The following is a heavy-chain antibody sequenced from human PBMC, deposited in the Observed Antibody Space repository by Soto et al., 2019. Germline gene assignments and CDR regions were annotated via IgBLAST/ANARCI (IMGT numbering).Heavy chain of an antibody. CDR1: GFTFSSYA. V-gene: IGHV3-23*01. Sequence: EVQLLESGGGLVQPGGSLRLSCAASGFTFSSYAMSWVRQAPGKGLEWVSAISGSGGSTYYAYSVKGRFTISRDNTKNTLYLQMTSLRAEDTAVYYCAKAKRPQKLHYYYGMDVWGQGTTVTVSS. D-gene: IGHD1-26*01. J-gene: IGHJ6*02. CDR2: ISGSGGST. CDR3: AKAKRPQKLHYYYGMDV.